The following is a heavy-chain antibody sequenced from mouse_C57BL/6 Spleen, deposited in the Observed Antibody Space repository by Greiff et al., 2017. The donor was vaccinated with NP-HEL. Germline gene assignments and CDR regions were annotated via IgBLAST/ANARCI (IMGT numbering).Heavy chain of an antibody. CDR3: ARGFITPWYFDV. CDR2: ISDGGSYT. CDR1: GFTFSSYA. V-gene: IGHV5-4*01. J-gene: IGHJ1*03. D-gene: IGHD1-1*01. Sequence: EVHLVESGGGLVKPGGSLKLSCAASGFTFSSYAMSWVRQTPEKRLEWVATISDGGSYTYYPDNVKGRFTISRDNAKNNLYLQMSHLKSEDTAMYYCARGFITPWYFDVWGTGTTVTVSS.